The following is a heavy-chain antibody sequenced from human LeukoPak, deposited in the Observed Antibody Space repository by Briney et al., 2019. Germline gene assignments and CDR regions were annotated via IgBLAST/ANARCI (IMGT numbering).Heavy chain of an antibody. CDR1: GFTFTTCN. CDR3: ATDTYYSDTAAECDY. CDR2: ISSTTKNV. Sequence: PGGSLRPSCAASGFTFTTCNMNWFRQAPGKGLEWISYISSTTKNVYYADSVRGRFTISRDNAKNSLYLQMNSLRAEDTAVYYCATDTYYSDTAAECDYWGQGTLVTVS. J-gene: IGHJ4*02. D-gene: IGHD3-22*01. V-gene: IGHV3-48*01.